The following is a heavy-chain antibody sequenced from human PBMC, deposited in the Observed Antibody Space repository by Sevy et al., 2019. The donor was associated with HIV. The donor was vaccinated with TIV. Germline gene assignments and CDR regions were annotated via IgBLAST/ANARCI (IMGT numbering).Heavy chain of an antibody. V-gene: IGHV1-69*13. CDR2: IIPIFGTA. J-gene: IGHJ4*02. CDR1: GGTFSSYA. Sequence: ASVKVSCKASGGTFSSYAISWVRQAPGQGLEWMGRIIPIFGTANYAQKFQGRVTITADESTSTAYMELSSLRSEDTAVYYCERETAITMIVVPYFDYWGQGTLVTVSS. D-gene: IGHD3-22*01. CDR3: ERETAITMIVVPYFDY.